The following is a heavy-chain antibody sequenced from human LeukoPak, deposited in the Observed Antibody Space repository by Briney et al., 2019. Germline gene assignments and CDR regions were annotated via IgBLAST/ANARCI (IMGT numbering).Heavy chain of an antibody. Sequence: PGGSLRLSCAVSGFTFDAYAMSWVRQAPGKGLEWVSGISGSGAITSYADSVKGRFTISRDNSKNTLYLQMSSLRAGDTAVHYCAKDPNWNDGYWGQGTLVSVSS. CDR1: GFTFDAYA. V-gene: IGHV3-23*01. CDR2: ISGSGAIT. CDR3: AKDPNWNDGY. D-gene: IGHD1-1*01. J-gene: IGHJ4*02.